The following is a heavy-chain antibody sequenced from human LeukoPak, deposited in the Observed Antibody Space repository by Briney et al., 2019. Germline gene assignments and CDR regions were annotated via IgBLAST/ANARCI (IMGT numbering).Heavy chain of an antibody. V-gene: IGHV4-59*08. CDR1: GGSMSSYY. D-gene: IGHD2-15*01. Sequence: PSETLSLTCTVSGGSMSSYYWSWIRQPPGKGLEWIGYIYYSGSTICNPSLKSRVTISVDTSKNQFSLKLSSVTAADTAVYYCARLGGPVDSWGQGTLVTVSS. J-gene: IGHJ4*02. CDR2: IYYSGST. CDR3: ARLGGPVDS.